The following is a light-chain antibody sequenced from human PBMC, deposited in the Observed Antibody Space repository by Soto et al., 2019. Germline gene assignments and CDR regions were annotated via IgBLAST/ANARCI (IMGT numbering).Light chain of an antibody. CDR3: QQSYTTPWT. CDR2: GAS. CDR1: QSVSSK. Sequence: EIVMTQSPGTLSVSPGERVTLSCRASQSVSSKLVWYQRKPGQSPRLLIYGASSRATGIPDRFSGSGSGTDFTLTISSLQPEDFATYYCQQSYTTPWTFGQGTNVDI. J-gene: IGKJ1*01. V-gene: IGKV3D-15*01.